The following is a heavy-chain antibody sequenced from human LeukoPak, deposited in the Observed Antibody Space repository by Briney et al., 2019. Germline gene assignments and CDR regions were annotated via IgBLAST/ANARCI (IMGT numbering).Heavy chain of an antibody. CDR2: ISSDGSTT. CDR3: ARLLFTYTSDDY. D-gene: IGHD6-19*01. J-gene: IGHJ4*02. CDR1: GFTFSNYW. V-gene: IGHV3-74*01. Sequence: PGGSLRLSCAASGFTFSNYWMPWVRQAPGKGLVWVSSISSDGSTTTYADSVKGRFIISRDNAKNTLYMQMNSLRAEDTAVFYCARLLFTYTSDDYWGQGTLVTVSS.